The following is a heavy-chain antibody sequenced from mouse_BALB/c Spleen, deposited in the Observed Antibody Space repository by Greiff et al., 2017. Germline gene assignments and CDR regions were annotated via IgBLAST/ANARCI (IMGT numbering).Heavy chain of an antibody. CDR1: GFTFSDYY. V-gene: IGHV5-4*02. CDR2: ISDGGSYT. CDR3: ARERAPYAMDH. J-gene: IGHJ4*01. Sequence: EVQVVESGGGLVKPGGSLKLSCAASGFTFSDYYMYWVRQTPEKRLEWVATISDGGSYTYYPDSVKGRFTISRDNAKNNLYLQMSSLKSEDTAMYYCARERAPYAMDHWGQGTSVTVSS.